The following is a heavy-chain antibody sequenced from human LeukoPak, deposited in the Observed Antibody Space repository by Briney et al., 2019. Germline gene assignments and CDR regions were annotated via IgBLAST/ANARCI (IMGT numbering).Heavy chain of an antibody. V-gene: IGHV5-51*01. CDR1: GYSFTSYW. D-gene: IGHD4-23*01. Sequence: GESLKISCKGSGYSFTSYWIGWVRQMPGKGLEWMGIIYPGDSDTRYSPSFQGQVTISADKSISTAYLQWSSLKASDTAMYYCASAYYGGNPWDAFDIWGQGTMATVSS. J-gene: IGHJ3*02. CDR2: IYPGDSDT. CDR3: ASAYYGGNPWDAFDI.